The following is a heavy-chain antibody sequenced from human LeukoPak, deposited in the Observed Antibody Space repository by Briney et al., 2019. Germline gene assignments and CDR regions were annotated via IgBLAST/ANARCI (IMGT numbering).Heavy chain of an antibody. CDR2: IKLDGSET. Sequence: GGSLRLSCAASGFTFSSYWMSWVRQAPGKGLEWVANIKLDGSETNYVDSVKGRFTISRDNAKNSLFLQMNSLRAEDTAVYYCARGYSYVFYWDQGTLVSVSS. D-gene: IGHD5-18*01. CDR3: ARGYSYVFY. CDR1: GFTFSSYW. V-gene: IGHV3-7*04. J-gene: IGHJ4*02.